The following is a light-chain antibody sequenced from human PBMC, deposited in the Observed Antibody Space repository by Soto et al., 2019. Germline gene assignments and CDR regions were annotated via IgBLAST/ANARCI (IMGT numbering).Light chain of an antibody. Sequence: QSALTQLPSASGSPGQSVTIPCTGTTSDVGGYNYVSWYQQHPAKPPKLMIYEVSKRPSGVPDRFSGSKSGNTASLTVSGLQAEDEADYYCSSYAGSNNLVFGGGTKLTVL. J-gene: IGLJ2*01. V-gene: IGLV2-8*01. CDR1: TSDVGGYNY. CDR2: EVS. CDR3: SSYAGSNNLV.